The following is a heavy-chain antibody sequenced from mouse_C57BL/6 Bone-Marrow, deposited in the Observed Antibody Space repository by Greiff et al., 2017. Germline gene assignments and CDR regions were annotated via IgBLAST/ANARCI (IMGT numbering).Heavy chain of an antibody. CDR1: EYEFPSHD. CDR3: ARHKGYDYDWFAY. Sequence: EVKLVESGGGLVQPGESLKLSCESNEYEFPSHDMSWVRKTPEKRLELVAAINSDGGSTYSPDTMARRFIIARDNNKKTLYLQMSRLRSEDTALYYCARHKGYDYDWFAYWGQGTLGTVSA. V-gene: IGHV5-2*03. D-gene: IGHD2-4*01. J-gene: IGHJ3*01. CDR2: INSDGGST.